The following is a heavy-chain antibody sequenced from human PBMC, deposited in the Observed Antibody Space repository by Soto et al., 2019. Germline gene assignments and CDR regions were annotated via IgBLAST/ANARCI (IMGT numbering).Heavy chain of an antibody. CDR2: INAGNGNT. D-gene: IGHD2-15*01. Sequence: QVQLVQSGAEVKKPGASVKVSCKASGYTFTSYAMHWVRQAPGQRLEWMGWINAGNGNTKYSQKFQGRVTITRDTSASTAYMELSSLRSEDTAVYYCAGGFSGGGADWFDPWGQVTLVTVSS. CDR1: GYTFTSYA. J-gene: IGHJ5*02. CDR3: AGGFSGGGADWFDP. V-gene: IGHV1-3*01.